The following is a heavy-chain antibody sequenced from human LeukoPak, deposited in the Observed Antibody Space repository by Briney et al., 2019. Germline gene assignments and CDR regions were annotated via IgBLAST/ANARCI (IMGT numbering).Heavy chain of an antibody. CDR3: ARGHTAVTRHFGF. Sequence: GGSLILSCAASGFTFSTYSMTWVRQAPGKGLEWVSIISSGSSAIFSADALKGRFTISRDDAKNLLYLDMNSLRAEDTAVYYCARGHTAVTRHFGFWGQGTLVTVSS. D-gene: IGHD4-17*01. CDR2: ISSGSSAI. CDR1: GFTFSTYS. V-gene: IGHV3-21*01. J-gene: IGHJ4*02.